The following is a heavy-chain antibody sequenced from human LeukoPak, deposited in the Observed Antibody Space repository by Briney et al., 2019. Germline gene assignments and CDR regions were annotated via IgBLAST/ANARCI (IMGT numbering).Heavy chain of an antibody. J-gene: IGHJ3*02. CDR3: ARSGALDI. V-gene: IGHV3-7*01. D-gene: IGHD7-27*01. Sequence: DSMKGRFTISRDNAKNSLYLQMNSLGVEDTAVYYCARSGALDIWGQGTMVTVAS.